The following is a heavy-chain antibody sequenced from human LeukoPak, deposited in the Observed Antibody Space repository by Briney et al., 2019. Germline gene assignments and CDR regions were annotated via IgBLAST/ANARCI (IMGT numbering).Heavy chain of an antibody. Sequence: ASVKVSCKASGYTFTSYAMHWVRQAPGQRLEWMGWINAGNGNTKYSQKFQGRVTITRDTSASTAYMELSSLRSEDTAVYYCARERSTSCYTEDCFFFEPWGQGTLVTVSS. CDR2: INAGNGNT. D-gene: IGHD2-2*02. CDR1: GYTFTSYA. V-gene: IGHV1-3*01. CDR3: ARERSTSCYTEDCFFFEP. J-gene: IGHJ5*02.